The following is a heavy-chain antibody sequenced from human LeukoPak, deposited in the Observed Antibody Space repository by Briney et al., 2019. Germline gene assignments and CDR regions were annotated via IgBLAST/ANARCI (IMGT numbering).Heavy chain of an antibody. CDR2: ISGSGGST. CDR1: GFTFSSYA. D-gene: IGHD3-22*01. CDR3: AEDYYDSSGYPPGVYFDY. Sequence: PGGSLRLSCAASGFTFSSYAMSWVRQAPGKGLEWVSAISGSGGSTYYADSVKGRFTISRDNSKNTLYLQMNSLRAEDTAVYYCAEDYYDSSGYPPGVYFDYWGQGTLVTVSS. J-gene: IGHJ4*02. V-gene: IGHV3-23*01.